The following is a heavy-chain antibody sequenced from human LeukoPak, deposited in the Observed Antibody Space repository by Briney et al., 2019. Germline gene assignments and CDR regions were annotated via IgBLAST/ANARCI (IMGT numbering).Heavy chain of an antibody. CDR3: ARYSSSSGGMDV. J-gene: IGHJ6*04. V-gene: IGHV4-61*01. Sequence: PSETLSLTCTVSGGSVSSGSYYWSWIRQPPGKGLEWIGYIYYSGSTDYNPFLKSRVTISVDTSKNQFSLKLSSVTAADTAVYYCARYSSSSGGMDVWGKGTTVTVSS. D-gene: IGHD6-13*01. CDR2: IYYSGST. CDR1: GGSVSSGSYY.